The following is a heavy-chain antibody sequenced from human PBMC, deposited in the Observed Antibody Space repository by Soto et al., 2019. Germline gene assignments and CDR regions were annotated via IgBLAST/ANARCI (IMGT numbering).Heavy chain of an antibody. J-gene: IGHJ4*02. CDR3: AKGGASTYGEGY. V-gene: IGHV3-23*01. CDR2: ISATGGSP. CDR1: GFTFSSHV. D-gene: IGHD3-10*01. Sequence: EVQVLESGGGLVQPGGSLRLSCVGSGFTFSSHVMTWVRQAPGKGLEWVASISATGGSPYYAASVIGRFTISRDNSRNTLSLRMRSLRAEAAAVYYCAKGGASTYGEGYWGQGTLVTVSS.